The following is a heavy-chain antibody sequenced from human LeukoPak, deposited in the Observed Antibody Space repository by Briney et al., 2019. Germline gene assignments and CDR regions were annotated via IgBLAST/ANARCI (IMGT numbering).Heavy chain of an antibody. CDR1: GFTFSNYA. D-gene: IGHD2-21*01. Sequence: GGSLRLSCVASGFTFSNYAMSWVRQAPGKGLEWVAVIWYDGSNKYYADSVKGRFTISRDNSKNTLYLQMNSLRAEDTAVYYCAKALEFRLWVGYFDYWGQGTLVTVSS. V-gene: IGHV3-33*06. CDR3: AKALEFRLWVGYFDY. CDR2: IWYDGSNK. J-gene: IGHJ4*02.